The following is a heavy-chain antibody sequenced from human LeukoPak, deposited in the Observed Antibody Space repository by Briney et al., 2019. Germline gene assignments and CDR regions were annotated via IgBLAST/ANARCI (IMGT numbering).Heavy chain of an antibody. CDR2: ISAYNGNT. CDR1: GYTFTSYG. Sequence: ASVKVSCKASGYTFTSYGISWVRQAPGQGLEWMGWISAYNGNTNYAQKLQGRVTMTTDTSTSTAYMELRSLRSDDTAVYYCARVPLGTGTKPKDAFDIWGQGTMVTVSS. J-gene: IGHJ3*02. CDR3: ARVPLGTGTKPKDAFDI. V-gene: IGHV1-18*01. D-gene: IGHD1-1*01.